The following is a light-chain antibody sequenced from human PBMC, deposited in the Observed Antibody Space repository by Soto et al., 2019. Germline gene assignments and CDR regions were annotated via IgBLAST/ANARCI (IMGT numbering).Light chain of an antibody. CDR2: KAS. Sequence: DIQMTQSPSTLSASGGDRVTITCRASQSVSTWLAWYQLKPGKAPKLLIYKASSLESGVPSRFSGSGSGTEFTLTISSLQPDDFAAYYCQQYNSYSRTFGQGTKVEIK. V-gene: IGKV1-5*03. CDR3: QQYNSYSRT. CDR1: QSVSTW. J-gene: IGKJ1*01.